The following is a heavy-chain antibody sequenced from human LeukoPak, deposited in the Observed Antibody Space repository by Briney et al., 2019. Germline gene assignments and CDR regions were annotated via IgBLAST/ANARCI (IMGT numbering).Heavy chain of an antibody. D-gene: IGHD3-22*01. J-gene: IGHJ3*02. CDR3: ARRGMDYYDGSGYYRDAFDI. CDR1: GGSISNYY. CDR2: INHSGST. Sequence: SETLSLTCTVSGGSISNYYWSWIRQPPGKGLEWIGEINHSGSTNYNPSLKSRVTISVDTSKNHFSLKLSSVTAADTAVYYCARRGMDYYDGSGYYRDAFDIWAKGQWSPSLQ. V-gene: IGHV4-34*01.